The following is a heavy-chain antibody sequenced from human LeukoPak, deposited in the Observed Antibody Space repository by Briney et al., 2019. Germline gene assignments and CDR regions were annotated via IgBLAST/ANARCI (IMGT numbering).Heavy chain of an antibody. V-gene: IGHV1-69*04. CDR1: GGTFSSYA. CDR2: IIPILGIS. Sequence: SGRLSCTAAGGTFSSYAIGWVRQAPGQGLEWRGRIIPILGISNYAQKFQGRVTITADKSTSTAYMELSSLRSEDTAVYYCARDLRAYYYDSSGYSLGGMDVWGQGTTVTVSS. J-gene: IGHJ6*02. D-gene: IGHD3-22*01. CDR3: ARDLRAYYYDSSGYSLGGMDV.